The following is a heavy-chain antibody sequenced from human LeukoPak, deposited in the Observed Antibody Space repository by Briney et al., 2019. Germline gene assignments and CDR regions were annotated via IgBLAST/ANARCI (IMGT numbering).Heavy chain of an antibody. J-gene: IGHJ5*02. CDR1: GFTFSNYA. CDR3: ATSRDYYGSGSYYPSP. V-gene: IGHV3-21*01. Sequence: GGSLRPSCAASGFTFSNYAMSWVRQAPGKGLEWVRQAPGKGLECVSAISDTGGRTYYADSVKGRFTISRDNAKNSLYLQMNSPRAEDTAVYYCATSRDYYGSGSYYPSPWGQGTLVTVSS. CDR2: ISDTGGRT. D-gene: IGHD3-10*01.